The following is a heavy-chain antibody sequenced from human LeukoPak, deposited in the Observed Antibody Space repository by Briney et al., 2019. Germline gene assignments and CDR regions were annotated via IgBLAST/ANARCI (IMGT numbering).Heavy chain of an antibody. D-gene: IGHD3-16*01. J-gene: IGHJ3*02. V-gene: IGHV3-23*01. CDR3: AKPLHWAKGAFDI. CDR2: ISGSGGST. Sequence: PGGSLRLSCAASGFTFSSYAIHWVRQAPGKGLEWVSAISGSGGSTYYADSVKGRFTISRDNSKNTLYLQMNSLRAEDTAVYYCAKPLHWAKGAFDIWGQGTMVTVSS. CDR1: GFTFSSYA.